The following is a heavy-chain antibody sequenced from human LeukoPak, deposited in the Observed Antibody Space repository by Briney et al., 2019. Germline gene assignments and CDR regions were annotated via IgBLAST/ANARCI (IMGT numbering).Heavy chain of an antibody. CDR2: IYTSGST. J-gene: IGHJ4*02. CDR1: GGSFSGYY. D-gene: IGHD3-22*01. CDR3: ARSVYDSSAGFDY. Sequence: SETLSLTCAVYGGSFSGYYWSWIRQPPGKGLEWIGRIYTSGSTNYNPSLKSRVTISVDTSKNQFSLKLSSVTAADTAVYYCARSVYDSSAGFDYWGQGTLVTVSS. V-gene: IGHV4-59*10.